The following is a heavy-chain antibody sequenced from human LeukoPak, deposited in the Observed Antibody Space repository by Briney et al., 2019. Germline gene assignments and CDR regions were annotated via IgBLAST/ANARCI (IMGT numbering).Heavy chain of an antibody. V-gene: IGHV4-39*07. CDR2: IYYSGST. J-gene: IGHJ6*03. CDR3: AREGGRGFGYYYYYYMDV. CDR1: GGSISSSSYY. D-gene: IGHD2-15*01. Sequence: SETPSLTCTVSGGSISSSSYYWGWIRQPPGKGLEWIGSIYYSGSTNYNPSHKSRVTISVDTSKNQFSLKLSSVTAADTAVYYCAREGGRGFGYYYYYYMDVWGKGTTVTVSS.